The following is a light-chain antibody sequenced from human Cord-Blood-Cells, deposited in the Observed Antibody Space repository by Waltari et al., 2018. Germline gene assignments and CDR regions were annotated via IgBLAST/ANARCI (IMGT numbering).Light chain of an antibody. Sequence: QSALTQPASVSGSPGQSITISCTGTSSDVGGYNLVSWYQQHPGKAPKLMIYEGSKRPSGVSNRFSGSKSGNTASLTISGLQAEDEAYYYCCSYAGSSTVVFGGGTKLTVL. CDR3: CSYAGSSTVV. V-gene: IGLV2-23*01. J-gene: IGLJ2*01. CDR2: EGS. CDR1: SSDVGGYNL.